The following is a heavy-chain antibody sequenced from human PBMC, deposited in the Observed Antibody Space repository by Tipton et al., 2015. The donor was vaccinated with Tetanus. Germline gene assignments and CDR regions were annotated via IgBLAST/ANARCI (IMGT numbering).Heavy chain of an antibody. V-gene: IGHV3-66*01. J-gene: IGHJ4*02. CDR3: ARARGVAVAGGDY. CDR2: IYSGGST. CDR1: GFTVSSNY. Sequence: SLRLSCAASGFTVSSNYMNWVRQAPEKGLEWVSVIYSGGSTYYADSVKGRFTISRDNSKNTLYLQMNSLRAEDTAVYYCARARGVAVAGGDYWGQGTLVTVSS. D-gene: IGHD6-19*01.